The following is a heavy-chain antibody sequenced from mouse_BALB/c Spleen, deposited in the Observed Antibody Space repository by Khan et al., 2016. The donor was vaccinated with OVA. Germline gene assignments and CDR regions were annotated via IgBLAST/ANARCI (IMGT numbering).Heavy chain of an antibody. D-gene: IGHD2-14*01. J-gene: IGHJ3*01. V-gene: IGHV2-2*01. Sequence: QVQLQQPGPGLVQPSQSLSITCTVSGFSLTTYGVHWVRQSPGKSLEWLGVIWSGGSTEYNAPFISRLSISKDNSKSQVFFTMNSLQADDTAMYYCARNSYMYDFTYWGQGTLVTVSA. CDR1: GFSLTTYG. CDR2: IWSGGST. CDR3: ARNSYMYDFTY.